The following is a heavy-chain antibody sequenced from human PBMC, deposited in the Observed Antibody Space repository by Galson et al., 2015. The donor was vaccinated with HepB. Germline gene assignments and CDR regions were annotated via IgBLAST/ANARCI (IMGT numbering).Heavy chain of an antibody. D-gene: IGHD3-10*01. V-gene: IGHV3-30-3*01. CDR2: ISYDGNNK. J-gene: IGHJ5*02. CDR3: ARDRGGNDCFDP. Sequence: SLRLSCAASGFTFSQYDMHWVRQAPGRGLEWVAVISYDGNNKHYADSVKGRFTISRDNSKNTLYLQMDSLRVEDTAVYYCARDRGGNDCFDPGGQGTLVTVSS. CDR1: GFTFSQYD.